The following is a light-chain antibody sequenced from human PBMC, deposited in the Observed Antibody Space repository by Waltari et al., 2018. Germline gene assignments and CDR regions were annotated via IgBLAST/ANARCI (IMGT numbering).Light chain of an antibody. CDR3: MQGTHWPT. CDR2: KVS. V-gene: IGKV2-30*01. Sequence: DVVMTQSPLSLPVTLGQPASISCRSSQSLVSSDGNTYLYWFPQRPGQSPRRLIYKVSNRDSGVPDRFSGSGSGTDFTLKISRVEAEDVGVYYCMQGTHWPTFGQGTKVEIK. J-gene: IGKJ1*01. CDR1: QSLVSSDGNTY.